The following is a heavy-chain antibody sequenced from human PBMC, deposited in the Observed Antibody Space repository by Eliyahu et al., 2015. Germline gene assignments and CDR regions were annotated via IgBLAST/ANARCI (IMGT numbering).Heavy chain of an antibody. J-gene: IGHJ4*02. V-gene: IGHV4-59*01. CDR2: LFHREXTNSKNT. D-gene: IGHD5-24*01. CDR3: ARGRDGYNYDFDF. Sequence: QVQLQESGPGLVKPSETLSLTCTVSGSSISQYYWSWIRQSPGKGLTWIGDLFHREXTNSKNTXYNPSLEXRXXISLDTXKNQLTXTLTSVTPADTAVYYCARGRDGYNYDFDFWGQGTLVTVSS. CDR1: GSSISQYY.